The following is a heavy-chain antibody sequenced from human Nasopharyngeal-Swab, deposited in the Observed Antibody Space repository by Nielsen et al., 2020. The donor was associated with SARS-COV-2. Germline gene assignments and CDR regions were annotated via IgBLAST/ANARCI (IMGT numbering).Heavy chain of an antibody. J-gene: IGHJ6*02. D-gene: IGHD6-19*01. CDR1: GYTFTGYY. CDR2: INPNSGGT. V-gene: IGHV1-2*06. CDR3: ARDPTSVAGTGDYYYGMDV. Sequence: ASVKVSCKASGYTFTGYYMHWVRQAPGQGLEWMGRINPNSGGTNYAQKFQGRVTMTRVTSISTAYMELSRLRSDDTAVYYCARDPTSVAGTGDYYYGMDVWGQGTTVTVSS.